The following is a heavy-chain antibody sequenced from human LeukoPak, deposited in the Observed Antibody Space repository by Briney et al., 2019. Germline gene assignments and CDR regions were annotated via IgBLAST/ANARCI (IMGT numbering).Heavy chain of an antibody. Sequence: GGSLRLSCAASGFTFSRYWMSWVRQAPGKGLEWVANIKQDGSEQYYVDSVKGRFTISRDNAKTSLYLQMNSLRAEDTAVYYCARWGLVAPFTFDYWGQGILVTVSS. V-gene: IGHV3-7*01. CDR1: GFTFSRYW. D-gene: IGHD2-15*01. J-gene: IGHJ4*02. CDR3: ARWGLVAPFTFDY. CDR2: IKQDGSEQ.